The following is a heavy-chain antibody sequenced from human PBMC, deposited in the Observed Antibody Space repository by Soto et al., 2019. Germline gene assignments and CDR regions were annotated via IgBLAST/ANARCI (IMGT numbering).Heavy chain of an antibody. J-gene: IGHJ4*02. D-gene: IGHD3-22*01. CDR1: GGSISSGGYS. CDR3: ARGKGDYYDSSGYWSSGNFDY. CDR2: IYHSGST. V-gene: IGHV4-30-2*01. Sequence: TSETLSLTCAVSGGSISSGGYSWSWIRQPPGKGLEWIGYIYHSGSTYYNPSLKSRVTISVDRSKNQFSLKLSSVTAADTAVYYCARGKGDYYDSSGYWSSGNFDYWGQGTQVTVSS.